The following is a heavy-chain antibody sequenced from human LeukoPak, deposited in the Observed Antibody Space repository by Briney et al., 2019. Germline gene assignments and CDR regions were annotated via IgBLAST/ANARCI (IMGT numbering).Heavy chain of an antibody. CDR3: ARADLIRSFGYGWRGFDS. CDR1: GYTFTDYY. D-gene: IGHD3-16*01. V-gene: IGHV1-2*02. CDR2: INPHSGGT. J-gene: IGHJ4*02. Sequence: ASVKLSCKASGYTFTDYYLHWVRQAPGQGLEWMGWINPHSGGTNFVEKFRGRVTLTSDASIATAYMDLTKLTSDDTAMYYCARADLIRSFGYGWRGFDSWGQGSLVTVSS.